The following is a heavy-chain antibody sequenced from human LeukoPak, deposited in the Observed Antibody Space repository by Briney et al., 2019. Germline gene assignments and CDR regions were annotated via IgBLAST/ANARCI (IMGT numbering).Heavy chain of an antibody. CDR3: ARIFVCCSGDSCYWGWFDP. CDR1: GGSISSYY. V-gene: IGHV4-59*01. CDR2: IYYSGSA. D-gene: IGHD2-15*01. J-gene: IGHJ5*02. Sequence: PSETLSLTCTVSGGSISSYYWSWIRQPPGKGLEWVGNIYYSGSANYKPSLKSRVTISVDTSKNQFSLTLSSVTAADTAVYYCARIFVCCSGDSCYWGWFDPWGQGTLVTVSS.